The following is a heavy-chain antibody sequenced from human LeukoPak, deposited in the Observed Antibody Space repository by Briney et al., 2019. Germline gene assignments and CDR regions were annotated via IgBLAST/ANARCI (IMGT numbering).Heavy chain of an antibody. J-gene: IGHJ4*02. CDR2: ISSSSSYI. Sequence: GGSLRLSCAASGLTFSSYSMNWVRQAPGKGLEWVSSISSSSSYIYYADSVKGRFTISRDNAKNSLYLQMNSLRAEDTAVYYCARDLNPYSSSWYGYWGQGTLVTVSS. CDR3: ARDLNPYSSSWYGY. CDR1: GLTFSSYS. D-gene: IGHD6-13*01. V-gene: IGHV3-21*01.